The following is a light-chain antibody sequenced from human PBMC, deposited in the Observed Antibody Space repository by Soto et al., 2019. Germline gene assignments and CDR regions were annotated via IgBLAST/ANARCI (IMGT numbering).Light chain of an antibody. J-gene: IGKJ4*01. CDR1: QSVRASY. CDR2: GAS. Sequence: IVLTQSPGTLSLSPGERATLSCRASQSVRASYLAWYQQKPGQAPRLLISGASNRATGIPARFSGGGSGTDFSLTISRLETEDFSLYYRQQYGSSPLTLGGGTKVDIK. V-gene: IGKV3-20*01. CDR3: QQYGSSPLT.